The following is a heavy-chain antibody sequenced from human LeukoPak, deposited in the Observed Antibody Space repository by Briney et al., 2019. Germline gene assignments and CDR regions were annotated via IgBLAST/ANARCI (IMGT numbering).Heavy chain of an antibody. CDR3: ARDNLAPFDY. CDR1: GCSIRSYY. Sequence: SETLSLNCTVFGCSIRSYYWSRIRQPAGKGLEWIGRIYATGNTNYSPSLRSRVTMSVDTSKNQFSLKLSSVTAADTAVYYCARDNLAPFDYWGQGTLVTVSS. CDR2: IYATGNT. J-gene: IGHJ4*02. V-gene: IGHV4-4*07.